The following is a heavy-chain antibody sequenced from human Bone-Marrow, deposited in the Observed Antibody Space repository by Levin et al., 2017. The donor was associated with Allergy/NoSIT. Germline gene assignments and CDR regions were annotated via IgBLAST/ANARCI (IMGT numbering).Heavy chain of an antibody. CDR1: GASISRYY. D-gene: IGHD2-15*01. Sequence: SETLSLTCSVSGASISRYYWSWIRQPPGKELEWIGYIYNTETSNYHPSLKSRVSISVDTSKNQFSLKLTSVTTPDTAVYYCARGPVVVVAAIGGYAFHIWGQGTMVTVSS. CDR2: IYNTETS. CDR3: ARGPVVVVAAIGGYAFHI. J-gene: IGHJ3*02. V-gene: IGHV4-59*01.